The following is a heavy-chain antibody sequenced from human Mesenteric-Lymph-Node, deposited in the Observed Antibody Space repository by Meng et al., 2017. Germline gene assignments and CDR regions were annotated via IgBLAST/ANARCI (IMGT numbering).Heavy chain of an antibody. CDR1: GYTFTSYD. Sequence: QVQRVQSGAEGKKPGASVKVSCKASGYTFTSYDINWVRQATGQGLEWMGWMNPNSGNTGYAQKFQGRVTMTRNTSISTAYMELSSLRSEDTAVYYCARARTQQLVPFDYWGQGTLVTVSS. CDR2: MNPNSGNT. J-gene: IGHJ4*02. V-gene: IGHV1-8*01. CDR3: ARARTQQLVPFDY. D-gene: IGHD6-13*01.